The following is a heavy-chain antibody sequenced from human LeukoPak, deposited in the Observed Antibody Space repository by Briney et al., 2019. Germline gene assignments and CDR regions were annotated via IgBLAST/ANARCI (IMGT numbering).Heavy chain of an antibody. V-gene: IGHV3-33*01. D-gene: IGHD1-1*01. CDR3: ARHQTDWNGGFDY. CDR1: GFTFSSYG. CDR2: IWYDGSNK. Sequence: GGSLRLSCAASGFTFSSYGMHWVRQAPGKGLEWVAVIWYDGSNKYNADSVKGRFTISRDNSKNTLYLQMNSLRAEDTAVYYCARHQTDWNGGFDYWGQGTLVTVSS. J-gene: IGHJ4*02.